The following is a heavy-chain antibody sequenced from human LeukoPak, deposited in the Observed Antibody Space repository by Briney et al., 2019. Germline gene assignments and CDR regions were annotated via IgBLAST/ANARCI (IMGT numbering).Heavy chain of an antibody. Sequence: PGGSLRLSCAASGFTFNSYAMIWVRQAPGKGLEWVSSISSSSSYIYYADSVKGRFTISRDNAKNSLYLQMNSLRAEDTAVYYCASPYSSRWYELCYWGQGTLVTVSS. CDR1: GFTFNSYA. J-gene: IGHJ4*02. D-gene: IGHD6-13*01. CDR3: ASPYSSRWYELCY. V-gene: IGHV3-21*01. CDR2: ISSSSSYI.